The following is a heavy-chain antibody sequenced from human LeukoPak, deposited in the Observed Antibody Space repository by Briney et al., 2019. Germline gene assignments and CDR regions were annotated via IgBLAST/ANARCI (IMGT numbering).Heavy chain of an antibody. CDR3: ARDGVGVRYFGYFQH. J-gene: IGHJ1*01. Sequence: GGSLRLSCAASGFTFSSYTMNWVRQAPGKGLEWVSSITSNSFYIYYADSVKGRFTISRDNAKNTLYLQMNSLRAEDTAVYYCARDGVGVRYFGYFQHWGQGTLVTVSS. CDR1: GFTFSSYT. V-gene: IGHV3-21*01. CDR2: ITSNSFYI. D-gene: IGHD3-9*01.